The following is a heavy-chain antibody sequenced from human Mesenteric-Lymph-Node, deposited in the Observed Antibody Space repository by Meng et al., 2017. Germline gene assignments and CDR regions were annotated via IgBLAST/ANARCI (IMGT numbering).Heavy chain of an antibody. CDR3: ARVYCSGGSCYSRDAFDI. CDR2: ISSSSSYI. D-gene: IGHD2-15*01. V-gene: IGHV3-21*01. J-gene: IGHJ3*02. CDR1: GFPFSSYS. Sequence: GEALKISCATSGFPFSSYSMNWVRQAPGKGLEWVSSISSSSSYIYYEDSVKGRFTLSRDNAKNSLYLQMNSLRAEDTAVYYCARVYCSGGSCYSRDAFDIWGQGTMVTVSS.